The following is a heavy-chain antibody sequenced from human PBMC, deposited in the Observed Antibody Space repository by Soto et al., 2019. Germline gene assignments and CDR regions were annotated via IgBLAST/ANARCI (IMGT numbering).Heavy chain of an antibody. CDR2: IYVTGAV. D-gene: IGHD2-21*01. V-gene: IGHV4-31*03. Sequence: PSETLSLTCSASGAALNSGNYYRSWIRQVPGKGLEWIGHIYVTGAVDYNPSLRDRITISQDTSERQFSLNLRLVTAADTAVYYCARLRIATNNYKWFDPWGQGTLVTVSS. J-gene: IGHJ5*02. CDR3: ARLRIATNNYKWFDP. CDR1: GAALNSGNYY.